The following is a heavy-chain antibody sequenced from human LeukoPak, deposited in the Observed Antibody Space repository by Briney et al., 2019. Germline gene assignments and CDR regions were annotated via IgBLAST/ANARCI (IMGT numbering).Heavy chain of an antibody. CDR1: GYX. Sequence: GYXXGWIRQHXGRXLEWVGYIYYSGSTYYNPSLKSRVTISVDTSKNQFSLKLSSVTAADTAVYYCARWTYYYDSSGITNWGQGTMVTVSS. J-gene: IGHJ3*01. D-gene: IGHD3-22*01. CDR3: ARWTYYYDSSGITN. V-gene: IGHV4-31*02. CDR2: IYYSGST.